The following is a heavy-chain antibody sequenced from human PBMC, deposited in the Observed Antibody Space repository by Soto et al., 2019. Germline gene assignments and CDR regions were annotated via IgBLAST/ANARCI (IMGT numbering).Heavy chain of an antibody. CDR3: ARDLQWGYYDSSGYSVGAGAFDI. D-gene: IGHD3-22*01. CDR1: GFSFSDYF. J-gene: IGHJ3*02. V-gene: IGHV1-46*01. Sequence: ASVKVSCKASGFSFSDYFMHWVRQAPGQGLEWMGIINPSGDRTDYAQKFQGRVTITRDTSTSTVYMDLSSLRYEDTAVYYCARDLQWGYYDSSGYSVGAGAFDIWGQGTMVTVSS. CDR2: INPSGDRT.